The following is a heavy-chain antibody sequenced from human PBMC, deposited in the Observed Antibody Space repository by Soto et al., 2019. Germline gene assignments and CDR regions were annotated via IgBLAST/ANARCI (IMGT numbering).Heavy chain of an antibody. D-gene: IGHD3-3*01. CDR2: IQQDGGGK. CDR3: ARVSGENDCWSGYYGSYYDMDG. CDR1: GFILSTYW. Sequence: PGGSLRPSCAASGFILSTYWMTWVRQAPGQGLEWVGHIQQDGGGKNYVDAAKSRVTISRDNAKNSLYLQMNSLRVEDTAVYYCARVSGENDCWSGYYGSYYDMDGWGQGTTVTVSS. V-gene: IGHV3-7*01. J-gene: IGHJ6*02.